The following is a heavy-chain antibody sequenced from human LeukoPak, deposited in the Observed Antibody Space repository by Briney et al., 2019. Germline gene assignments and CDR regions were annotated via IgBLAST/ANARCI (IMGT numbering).Heavy chain of an antibody. J-gene: IGHJ4*02. CDR1: GFTFSSYG. CDR2: IRFDGSNK. D-gene: IGHD3-16*02. V-gene: IGHV3-30*02. Sequence: PGGSLRLSCAASGFTFSSYGMHWVRQAPGKGLEWVAFIRFDGSNKYYADSVKGRFTISRDNSKNTLYLQMNSLRAEDTAVYYCAKEDDYVWGSYRPNFVGDYWGQGTLVTVSS. CDR3: AKEDDYVWGSYRPNFVGDY.